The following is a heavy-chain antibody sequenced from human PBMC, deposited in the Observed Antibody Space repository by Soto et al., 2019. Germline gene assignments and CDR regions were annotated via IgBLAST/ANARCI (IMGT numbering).Heavy chain of an antibody. CDR1: GGSISSYY. J-gene: IGHJ6*02. CDR3: ARTYYDILTGYYQTPGYYYGMDV. D-gene: IGHD3-9*01. CDR2: IYTSGST. V-gene: IGHV4-4*07. Sequence: KTSETLSLTCTVSGGSISSYYWSWIRQPAGKGLEWIGRIYTSGSTNYNPPLKSRVTMSVDTSKNQFSLKLSSVTAADTAVYYCARTYYDILTGYYQTPGYYYGMDVWGQGTTVTVSS.